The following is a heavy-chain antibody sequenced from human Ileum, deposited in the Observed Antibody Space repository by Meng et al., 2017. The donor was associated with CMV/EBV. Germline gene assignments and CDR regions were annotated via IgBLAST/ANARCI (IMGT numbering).Heavy chain of an antibody. CDR3: ARERTGYYSEC. CDR1: GFIFSHYA. J-gene: IGHJ4*02. D-gene: IGHD3-9*01. CDR2: ISYDGSSR. Sequence: GESLKISCAVSGFIFSHYAMHWVRQAPGKGLEWVAMISYDGSSRFYADSVKGRFTISRGSSKNTLFLQMNSLRADDTAIYYCARERTGYYSECWGQGTSVTVSS. V-gene: IGHV3-30-3*01.